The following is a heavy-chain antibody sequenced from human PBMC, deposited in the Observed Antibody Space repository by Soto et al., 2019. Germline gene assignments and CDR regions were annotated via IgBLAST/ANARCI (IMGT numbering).Heavy chain of an antibody. J-gene: IGHJ4*02. CDR3: AKMEGKDPWAYSFAY. CDR2: INGGGNGP. D-gene: IGHD2-15*01. V-gene: IGHV3-23*01. Sequence: EVQVLESGGRLVQPGGSLRLSCAATGFTFTDLAMSWVRQAPGKGLEWVSRINGGGNGPHYADSVKGRVTISRDNSKXXXXXXXXXXXXXXXXXXXXAKMEGKDPWAYSFAYWGQGTRVTVSS. CDR1: GFTFTDLA.